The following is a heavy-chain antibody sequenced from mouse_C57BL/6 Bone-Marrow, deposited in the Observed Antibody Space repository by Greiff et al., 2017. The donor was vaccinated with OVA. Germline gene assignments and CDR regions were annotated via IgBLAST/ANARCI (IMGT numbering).Heavy chain of an antibody. J-gene: IGHJ3*01. Sequence: EVQLQQSGPELVKPGASVKISCKASGYTFTDYYMNWVKQSHGKSLEWIGDIIPNNGSTSYNQKFKGKATLTVDKSSSPAYMELRSLTSEDSAVYYCAGVGDYYSKGWFAYGGQGTLVTVSA. CDR2: IIPNNGST. CDR1: GYTFTDYY. V-gene: IGHV1-26*01. CDR3: AGVGDYYSKGWFAY. D-gene: IGHD2-5*01.